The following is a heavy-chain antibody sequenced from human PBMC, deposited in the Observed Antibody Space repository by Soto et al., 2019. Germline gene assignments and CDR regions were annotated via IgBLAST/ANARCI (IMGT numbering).Heavy chain of an antibody. CDR1: GFTFGDYA. CDR3: TRDPSQYSSGWSRKRYYYYYYGMDV. CDR2: IRSKAYGGTT. V-gene: IGHV3-49*03. J-gene: IGHJ6*02. D-gene: IGHD6-19*01. Sequence: PGGSLRLSCTASGFTFGDYAMSWFRQAPGKGLEWVGFIRSKAYGGTTEYAASVKGRFTISRDDSKSIAYLQMNSLKTEDTAVYYCTRDPSQYSSGWSRKRYYYYYYGMDVWGQGTTVTVSS.